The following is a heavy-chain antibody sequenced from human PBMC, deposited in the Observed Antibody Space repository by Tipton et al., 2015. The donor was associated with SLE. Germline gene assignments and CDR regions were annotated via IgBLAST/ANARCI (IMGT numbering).Heavy chain of an antibody. J-gene: IGHJ4*02. CDR1: GFTFSDYY. CDR2: ISSSGSTI. Sequence: SLRLSCAASGFTFSDYYMSWIRRAPGKGLEWVSYISSSGSTIYYADSVKGRFTISRDNAKNSLYLQMNSLRAEDTAVYYCARVFKRYSSSWTDGYFDYWGQGTLVTVSS. CDR3: ARVFKRYSSSWTDGYFDY. D-gene: IGHD6-13*01. V-gene: IGHV3-11*04.